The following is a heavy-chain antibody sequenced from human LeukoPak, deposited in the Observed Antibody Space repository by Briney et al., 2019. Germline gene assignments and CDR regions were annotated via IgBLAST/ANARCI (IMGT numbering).Heavy chain of an antibody. CDR2: VYYTGST. D-gene: IGHD1/OR15-1a*01. V-gene: IGHV4-59*08. CDR3: ARGWNIFDP. J-gene: IGHJ5*02. CDR1: GGSISSYY. Sequence: SETLSLTCTVSGGSISSYYWSWIRQPPGKGLEWIGYVYYTGSTSYNPSLESRVTISLDTSKNQVSLMVTAVTAADTALYYCARGWNIFDPWGQGTLVTVSS.